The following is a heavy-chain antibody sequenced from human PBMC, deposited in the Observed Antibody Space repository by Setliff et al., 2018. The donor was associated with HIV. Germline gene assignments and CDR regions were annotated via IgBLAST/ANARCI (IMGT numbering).Heavy chain of an antibody. V-gene: IGHV1-8*01. J-gene: IGHJ6*02. CDR2: MNPNSGNT. CDR3: ARVGRLHYLTPFYYYGMDV. D-gene: IGHD4-4*01. CDR1: GYAFPSYD. Sequence: ASVKVSCKASGYAFPSYDINWVRQATGQGLEWMGWMNPNSGNTGYAQKFQGRLTMTRNTSISTVNMELSSLRSEDTAVYFCARVGRLHYLTPFYYYGMDVWGQGTTVTVS.